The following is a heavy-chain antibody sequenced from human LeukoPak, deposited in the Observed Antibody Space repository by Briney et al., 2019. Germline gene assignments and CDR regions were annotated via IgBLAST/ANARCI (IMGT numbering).Heavy chain of an antibody. CDR3: ARDSSRISDY. Sequence: GGSLRLSCVASGFSFSSYSMNWVRQAPGKGLEWVSAISSDSDYIYYTDSVKGRFTISRDNAKNSLYLQMNSLRVEDTAVYYCARDSSRISDYWGQGTLVTVSS. J-gene: IGHJ4*02. CDR2: ISSDSDYI. D-gene: IGHD2/OR15-2a*01. V-gene: IGHV3-21*06. CDR1: GFSFSSYS.